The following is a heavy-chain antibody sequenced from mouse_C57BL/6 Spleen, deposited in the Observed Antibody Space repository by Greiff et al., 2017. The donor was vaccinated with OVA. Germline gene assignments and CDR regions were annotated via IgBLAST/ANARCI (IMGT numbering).Heavy chain of an antibody. Sequence: EVMLVESEGGLVQPGSSMKLSCTASGFTFSDYYMAWVRQVPEKGLEWVANINYDGSSTYYLDSLKSRFIISRDNAKNILDLQMSSLKSEDTATYYCARRGYWDNWYFDVWGTGTTVTVSS. J-gene: IGHJ1*03. CDR2: INYDGSST. CDR1: GFTFSDYY. D-gene: IGHD4-1*01. V-gene: IGHV5-16*01. CDR3: ARRGYWDNWYFDV.